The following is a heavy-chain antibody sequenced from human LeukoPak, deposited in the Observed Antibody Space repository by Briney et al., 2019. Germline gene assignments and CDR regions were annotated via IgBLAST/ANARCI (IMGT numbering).Heavy chain of an antibody. CDR3: AKESYDFWSGYPELYFDY. CDR1: GFTFSSYG. D-gene: IGHD3-3*01. CDR2: ISYDGNSK. Sequence: GGSLRLSCAASGFTFSSYGIHWVRQAPGKGLEWVARISYDGNSKFYADSVKGRFIISRDNSESTLYLETNSLRVEDTAVYYCAKESYDFWSGYPELYFDYWGQGTPVTVSS. J-gene: IGHJ4*02. V-gene: IGHV3-30*18.